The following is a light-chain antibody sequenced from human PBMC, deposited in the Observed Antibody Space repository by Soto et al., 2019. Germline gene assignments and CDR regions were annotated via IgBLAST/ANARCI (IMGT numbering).Light chain of an antibody. CDR2: DDT. Sequence: SYELTQPPSVSVAPGQTARITCGGNNIGAYSVYWYQQKSRQAPVLVVYDDTNRPSGIPGRFSGSNSGNTATLTISSVEAGDEAAYYCQVWDSDSDPSYVFGGGTKVTVL. CDR3: QVWDSDSDPSYV. V-gene: IGLV3-21*02. CDR1: NIGAYS. J-gene: IGLJ1*01.